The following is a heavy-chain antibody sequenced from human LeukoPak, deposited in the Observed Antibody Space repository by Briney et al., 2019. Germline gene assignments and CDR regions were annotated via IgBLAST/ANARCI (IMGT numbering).Heavy chain of an antibody. CDR2: INTNTGTP. J-gene: IGHJ4*02. Sequence: GASVKVSCKASGYSFSNYAMTWVRQAPGQGLEWMGWINTNTGTPTYAQGFTGRFVFSLDTPVSTAYLQISSLKAEDTAIYYCAREVKVAAFDHWGQGTLVTVSS. CDR1: GYSFSNYA. D-gene: IGHD6-19*01. CDR3: AREVKVAAFDH. V-gene: IGHV7-4-1*02.